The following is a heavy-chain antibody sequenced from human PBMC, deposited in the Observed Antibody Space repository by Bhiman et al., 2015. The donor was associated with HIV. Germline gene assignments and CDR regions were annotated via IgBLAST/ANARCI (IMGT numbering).Heavy chain of an antibody. J-gene: IGHJ3*02. Sequence: QVQLVESGGGLVKPGGSLRLSCAASGFTFSDYYMSWIRQAPGKGLEWLSYISSSGSTIYYADSVKGRFTISRDNRKNSLYLQMNSLRAEDTAVYYCARDPAWIAVVITKGGHFDIWGQGTMVTVSS. D-gene: IGHD3-22*01. CDR1: GFTFSDYY. CDR2: ISSSGSTI. V-gene: IGHV3-11*04. CDR3: ARDPAWIAVVITKGGHFDI.